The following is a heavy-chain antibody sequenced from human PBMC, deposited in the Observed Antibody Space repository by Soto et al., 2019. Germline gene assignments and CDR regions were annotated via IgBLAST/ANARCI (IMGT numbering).Heavy chain of an antibody. D-gene: IGHD6-6*01. CDR3: ARDRGYSSSSNFDY. CDR1: GGSISSYY. J-gene: IGHJ4*02. V-gene: IGHV4-59*01. Sequence: PSETLSLTCTVSGGSISSYYWSWIRQPPGKGLEWIGYIYYSGSTNYNPSLKSRVTISVDTSKNQFSLKLSSVTAADTAVYYCARDRGYSSSSNFDYWGQGTLVTV. CDR2: IYYSGST.